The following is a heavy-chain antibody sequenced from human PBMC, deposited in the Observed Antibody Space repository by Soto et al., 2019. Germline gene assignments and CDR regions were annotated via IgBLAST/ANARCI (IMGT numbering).Heavy chain of an antibody. CDR3: VRDADIAAAGGFDP. V-gene: IGHV3-23*01. CDR1: GFTFSDYA. J-gene: IGHJ5*02. CDR2: ISGSGSAT. D-gene: IGHD6-13*01. Sequence: EVQLLESGGRLVQPGGSLRLSCAASGFTFSDYAMSWVRQAPGKGLEWVSSISGSGSATFSADSVRGRFTVSRDNSKATLYLQMDTLRGDDAAVYYCVRDADIAAAGGFDPWGQGTLVTVSS.